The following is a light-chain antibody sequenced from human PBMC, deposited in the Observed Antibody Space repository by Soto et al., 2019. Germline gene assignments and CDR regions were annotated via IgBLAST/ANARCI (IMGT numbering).Light chain of an antibody. CDR2: EVT. CDR1: SSDVGSFNR. Sequence: QSVLTQPPFVSGSPGQSVTISCTGTSSDVGSFNRVSWYLQAPGTAPKLMIYEVTNRPSGVPDRFSGSKSGNTASLTISGLQAEDEADYYCSSYTNSSATHVLFGGGTKLTVL. J-gene: IGLJ3*02. CDR3: SSYTNSSATHVL. V-gene: IGLV2-18*02.